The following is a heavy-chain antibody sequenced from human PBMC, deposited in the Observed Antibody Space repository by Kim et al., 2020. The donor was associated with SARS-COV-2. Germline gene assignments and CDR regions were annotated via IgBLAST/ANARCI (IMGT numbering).Heavy chain of an antibody. J-gene: IGHJ4*01. V-gene: IGHV3-7*01. D-gene: IGHD3-10*01. CDR3: ARGALLWFGELLGSFDY. Sequence: GGSLRLSCAASGFTFTDHWMSWVRQAPGKGLEWVANIKQDGSDKYYVDSVRGRFTISRDNAQKSLYLQMNSLRAEDTAVYYCARGALLWFGELLGSFDY. CDR2: IKQDGSDK. CDR1: GFTFTDHW.